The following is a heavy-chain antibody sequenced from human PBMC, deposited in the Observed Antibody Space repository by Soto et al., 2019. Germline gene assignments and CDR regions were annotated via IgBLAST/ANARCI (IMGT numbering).Heavy chain of an antibody. V-gene: IGHV3-74*01. CDR1: GFTFSSYW. CDR3: VRTSLGVAAATREDY. CDR2: INSDGSST. D-gene: IGHD2-15*01. J-gene: IGHJ4*02. Sequence: EVQLVESGGGLVQPGGSLRLSCAASGFTFSSYWMHWVRQAPGKGLVWVSRINSDGSSTSYADSVKGRFTISRDNAKNTLYLQMNRLRAEDTAVYYCVRTSLGVAAATREDYWGQGTLVTVSS.